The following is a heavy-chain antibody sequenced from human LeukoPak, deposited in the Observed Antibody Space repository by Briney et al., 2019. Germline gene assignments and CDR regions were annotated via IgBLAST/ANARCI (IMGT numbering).Heavy chain of an antibody. J-gene: IGHJ3*02. V-gene: IGHV3-21*01. Sequence: GGSLRLSCAASGFTFSSYSMNWVRQAPGKGLEWVSSISSSSSYIYYADSVKGRFTISRDNAKNSLYLQMNSLRVEDTAVYYCARDSQVLLWFGEMKDAFDIWGQGTMVTVSS. CDR3: ARDSQVLLWFGEMKDAFDI. D-gene: IGHD3-10*01. CDR1: GFTFSSYS. CDR2: ISSSSSYI.